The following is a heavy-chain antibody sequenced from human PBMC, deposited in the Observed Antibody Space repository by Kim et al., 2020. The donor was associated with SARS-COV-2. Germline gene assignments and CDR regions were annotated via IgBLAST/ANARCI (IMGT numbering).Heavy chain of an antibody. CDR2: IYYSGST. Sequence: SETLSLTCTVSGGSISSGGYYWSWIRQHPGKGLEWIGYIYYSGSTYYNPSLKSRVTISVDTSKNQFSLKLSSVTAADTAVYYCARDYGMIVPPSSWFDPWGQGTLVTVSS. J-gene: IGHJ5*02. D-gene: IGHD3-22*01. CDR3: ARDYGMIVPPSSWFDP. CDR1: GGSISSGGYY. V-gene: IGHV4-31*03.